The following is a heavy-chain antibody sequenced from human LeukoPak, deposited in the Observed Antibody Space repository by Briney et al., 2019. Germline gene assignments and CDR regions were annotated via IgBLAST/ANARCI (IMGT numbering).Heavy chain of an antibody. CDR3: ARHAFEQQLVPGWFDP. CDR1: GGSPSSFF. Sequence: KTSETPSLSPALPGGSPSSFFPGSVPPPPREGRGWVGDIYYSGSTNYNPSLKSRVTISVDTSKNQFSLKLSSETAADTAVYYCARHAFEQQLVPGWFDPWGQGTLVTVSS. J-gene: IGHJ5*02. D-gene: IGHD6-13*01. V-gene: IGHV4-59*08. CDR2: IYYSGST.